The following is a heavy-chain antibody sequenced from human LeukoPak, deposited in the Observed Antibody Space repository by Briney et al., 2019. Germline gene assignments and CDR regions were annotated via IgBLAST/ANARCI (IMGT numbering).Heavy chain of an antibody. CDR3: AKEKIESIAAAGPYYDY. V-gene: IGHV3-30*18. CDR2: ISYDGSNK. D-gene: IGHD6-13*01. J-gene: IGHJ4*02. Sequence: GGSLRLSCAASGLTFSSYGMHRVRQAPGKGLEWVAVISYDGSNKYYADSVKGRFTISRDNSKNTLYLQMNSLRAEDTAVYYCAKEKIESIAAAGPYYDYWGQGTLVTVSS. CDR1: GLTFSSYG.